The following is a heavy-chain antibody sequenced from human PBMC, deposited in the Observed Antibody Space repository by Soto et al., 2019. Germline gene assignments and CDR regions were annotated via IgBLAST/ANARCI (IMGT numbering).Heavy chain of an antibody. Sequence: QVQLQESGPGLVKPSETLSLTCTVSGGSISSGGYYWSWIRQHPGKGLEWIGYISYSGTTYYNPSLKSRVTLSVDTSKNQFSLKLSSVSAADTALYYCARCSLVVVPAPGFDPWGRGTLVTVSS. CDR3: ARCSLVVVPAPGFDP. D-gene: IGHD2-2*01. J-gene: IGHJ5*02. CDR1: GGSISSGGYY. CDR2: ISYSGTT. V-gene: IGHV4-31*03.